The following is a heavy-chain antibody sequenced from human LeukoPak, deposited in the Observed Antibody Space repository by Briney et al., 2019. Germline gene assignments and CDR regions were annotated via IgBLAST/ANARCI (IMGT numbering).Heavy chain of an antibody. CDR3: ARGAYYYDSSGYYQRYFDY. CDR2: IFYSGRT. D-gene: IGHD3-22*01. V-gene: IGHV4-30-4*01. J-gene: IGHJ4*02. CDR1: GGSISSGDYY. Sequence: SQTLSLTCTVSGGSISSGDYYWSWIRQPPGKGLEWIGYIFYSGRTYYNPSLKSRVTISVDTSKNQFSLKLSSVTAADTAVYYCARGAYYYDSSGYYQRYFDYWGQGTLVTVSS.